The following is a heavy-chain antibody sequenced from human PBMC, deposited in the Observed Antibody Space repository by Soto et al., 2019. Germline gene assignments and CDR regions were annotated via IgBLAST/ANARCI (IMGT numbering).Heavy chain of an antibody. CDR1: GFTFSSYA. CDR2: ISGRGGST. V-gene: IGHV3-23*01. CDR3: AKVFGSFLEDPAFVDY. Sequence: GGSLRLSCAASGFTFSSYAMSWVRQAPGKGLEWVSAISGRGGSTYYADSVKGRFTISRDNSKNTLYLQMNSLRAEDTAVYYCAKVFGSFLEDPAFVDYWGQGTLVTVSS. D-gene: IGHD3-16*01. J-gene: IGHJ4*02.